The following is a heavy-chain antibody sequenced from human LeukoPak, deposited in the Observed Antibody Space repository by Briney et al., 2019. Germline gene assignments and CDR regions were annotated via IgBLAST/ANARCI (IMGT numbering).Heavy chain of an antibody. CDR1: GGSISNYY. D-gene: IGHD3-16*01. CDR2: IYTSGST. CDR3: ARPKGGLGYNWLDP. Sequence: SETLSLTCTVSGGSISNYYRSWIRQPPGKGLEWIGYIYTSGSTNYNPSLKSRVTISMDTSKKQISLKLSSVTAADTAVYYCARPKGGLGYNWLDPWGQGTLVTVSS. V-gene: IGHV4-4*09. J-gene: IGHJ5*02.